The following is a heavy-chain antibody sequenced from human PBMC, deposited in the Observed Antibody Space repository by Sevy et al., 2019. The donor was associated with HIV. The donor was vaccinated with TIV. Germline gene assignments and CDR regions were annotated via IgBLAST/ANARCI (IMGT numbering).Heavy chain of an antibody. J-gene: IGHJ6*02. CDR1: GFTFSIYA. D-gene: IGHD4-17*01. CDR3: ARDLPSAVTNPFYYYGMDV. V-gene: IGHV3-30*04. CDR2: ISYDGSKK. Sequence: GGSLRLSCAASGFTFSIYAIHWVRQAPGKGLRWVAVISYDGSKKYYVDSVKGRFTISRDNSKNTLYLQMNSLRPEDTAVYYCARDLPSAVTNPFYYYGMDVWGQRTTVTVSS.